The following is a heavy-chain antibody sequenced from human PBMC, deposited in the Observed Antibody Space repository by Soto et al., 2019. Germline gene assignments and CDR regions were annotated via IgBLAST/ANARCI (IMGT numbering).Heavy chain of an antibody. V-gene: IGHV1-18*01. J-gene: IGHJ6*02. D-gene: IGHD5-18*01. CDR1: GYTFYSHS. Sequence: QAQLVQSGAEVKKTGASVKVSCKASGYTFYSHSISWVRQAPGQGLEWMGRISADNSNTKYAQKFRGRVTMTTDTSTSTVYMELRNLRSDDTAVYYCARCIQQDYYYGMDVWGQGTTVTVSS. CDR3: ARCIQQDYYYGMDV. CDR2: ISADNSNT.